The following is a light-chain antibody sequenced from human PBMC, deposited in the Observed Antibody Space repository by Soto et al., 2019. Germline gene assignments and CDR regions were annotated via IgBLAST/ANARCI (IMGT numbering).Light chain of an antibody. CDR3: EQYGSSPYT. Sequence: EIVLTQSPATLSLSPGERATLSCGASQSVSNSYLAWYQQKPGLAPRLLIYDASSRATGIPGRFSGSGSGTCFTLSISRLEPEDFAVYCCEQYGSSPYTFGQGTKLEIK. CDR2: DAS. CDR1: QSVSNSY. J-gene: IGKJ2*01. V-gene: IGKV3D-20*01.